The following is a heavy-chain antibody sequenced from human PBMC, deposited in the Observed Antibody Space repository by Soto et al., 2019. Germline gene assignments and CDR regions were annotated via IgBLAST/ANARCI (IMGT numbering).Heavy chain of an antibody. V-gene: IGHV4-34*01. D-gene: IGHD3-16*02. CDR1: VGSFTDYY. J-gene: IGHJ3*01. CDR3: ARVRARLLSHAFDF. CDR2: INHSGST. Sequence: QVQLQQWGAGLLKPSETLSLTCAVYVGSFTDYYWTWIRQPPGKGLEWIGEINHSGSTNYNPSLKNRVTISLDTSKNQFSLKVNSVTAADTAVYFCARVRARLLSHAFDFWGQGTLVTVSS.